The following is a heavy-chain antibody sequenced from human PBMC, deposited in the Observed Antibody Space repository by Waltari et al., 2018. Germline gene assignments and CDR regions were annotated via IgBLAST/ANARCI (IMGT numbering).Heavy chain of an antibody. CDR1: GGTFRRCA. D-gene: IGHD4-17*01. V-gene: IGHV1-69*05. Sequence: QVQLVQSGAEVKKPGSSVKVSCKASGGTFRRCAISWVRQAPGQGLEWMGGIIPIFGTANYAQKFQGRVTITTDESTSTAYMELSSLRSEDTAVYYCARAAYGDYNYYYYGMDVWGQGTTVTVSS. CDR2: IIPIFGTA. J-gene: IGHJ6*02. CDR3: ARAAYGDYNYYYYGMDV.